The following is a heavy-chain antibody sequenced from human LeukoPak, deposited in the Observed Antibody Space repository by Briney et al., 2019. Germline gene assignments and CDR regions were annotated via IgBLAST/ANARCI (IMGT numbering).Heavy chain of an antibody. CDR2: INHSGST. Sequence: KSSETLSLTCAVYGGSFSGYYWSWIRQPPGKGLEWIGEINHSGSTNYNPSLKSRVTISVDTSKNQFSLKLSSVTAADTAVYYCAREQWLAPFDYWGQGTLVTVSS. J-gene: IGHJ4*02. CDR1: GGSFSGYY. CDR3: AREQWLAPFDY. V-gene: IGHV4-34*01. D-gene: IGHD6-19*01.